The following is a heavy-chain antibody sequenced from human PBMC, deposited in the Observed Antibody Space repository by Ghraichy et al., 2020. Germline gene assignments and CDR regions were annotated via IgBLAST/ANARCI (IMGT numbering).Heavy chain of an antibody. D-gene: IGHD6-6*01. J-gene: IGHJ4*02. V-gene: IGHV3-66*01. Sequence: LSLTCAASGFIVSSNYMSWVRQAPGKGLEWVSVIYSGRTTYYADSVKGRFTISRDNSKNTLNLQMNSLRAEDTAVYYCATSTRPSHFDYWGQGTLVTVSS. CDR1: GFIVSSNY. CDR2: IYSGRTT. CDR3: ATSTRPSHFDY.